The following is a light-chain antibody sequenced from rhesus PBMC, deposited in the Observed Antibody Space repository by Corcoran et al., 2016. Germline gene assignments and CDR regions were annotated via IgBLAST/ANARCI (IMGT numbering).Light chain of an antibody. Sequence: DIQMTQSPSSLSASVGDRVTITCRASENVNNYLNWYQQKPGTAPKLLIYEASTLQSGVPSRFSGSGAGTDYTFTIRSLQPEDVATYYCQHGYGTPYSFGQGTKVEIK. J-gene: IGKJ2*01. V-gene: IGKV1-74*01. CDR3: QHGYGTPYS. CDR1: ENVNNY. CDR2: EAS.